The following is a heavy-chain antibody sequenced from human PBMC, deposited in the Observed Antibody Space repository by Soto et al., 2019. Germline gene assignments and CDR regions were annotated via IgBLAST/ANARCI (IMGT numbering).Heavy chain of an antibody. J-gene: IGHJ6*02. D-gene: IGHD2-8*01. CDR2: IIPIFGTA. V-gene: IGHV1-69*01. Sequence: QVQLVQSGAEVKKPGSSVKVSCKASGGTFSSYAISWVRQAPGQGLEWMGGIIPIFGTANYAQKFQGRVTITADESTSTAYMELSSLRSEDTAVYYCARADCTNGVCYPYYSYGMDVWGQGTTVTVSS. CDR1: GGTFSSYA. CDR3: ARADCTNGVCYPYYSYGMDV.